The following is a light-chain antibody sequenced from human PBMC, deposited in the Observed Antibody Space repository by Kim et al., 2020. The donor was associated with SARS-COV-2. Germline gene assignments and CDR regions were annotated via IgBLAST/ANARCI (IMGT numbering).Light chain of an antibody. J-gene: IGKJ1*01. Sequence: EILMTQSPATLSVSPGEKATFSCRASQSVFRHLTWYQQKPGQAPRVLIFDASTRAAGFPDRFSGNGSGTEFTLTISSLQSEDSAVYYCQQYNHWPWTFGQGTKVEIK. CDR2: DAS. CDR1: QSVFRH. V-gene: IGKV3-15*01. CDR3: QQYNHWPWT.